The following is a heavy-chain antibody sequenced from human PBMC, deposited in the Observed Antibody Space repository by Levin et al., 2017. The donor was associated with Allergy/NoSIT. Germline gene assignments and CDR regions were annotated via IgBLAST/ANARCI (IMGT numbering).Heavy chain of an antibody. V-gene: IGHV3-30-3*01. J-gene: IGHJ3*02. CDR3: ARPRDTDYGDYVGAFDI. CDR2: ISYDGSNK. CDR1: GFTFSSYA. D-gene: IGHD4-17*01. Sequence: PGGSLRLSCAASGFTFSSYAMHWVRQAPGKGLEWVAVISYDGSNKYYADSVKGRFTISRDNSKNTLYLQMNSLRAEDTAVYYCARPRDTDYGDYVGAFDIWGQGTMVTVSS.